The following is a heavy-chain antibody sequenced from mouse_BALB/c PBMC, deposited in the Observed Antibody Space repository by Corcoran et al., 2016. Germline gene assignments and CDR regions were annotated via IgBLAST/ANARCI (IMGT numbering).Heavy chain of an antibody. CDR1: GYSITSGYY. CDR2: ISYDGSN. J-gene: IGHJ2*01. CDR3: AREVGNYVDY. D-gene: IGHD1-1*02. V-gene: IGHV3-6*02. Sequence: DVQLQESGPGLVKPSQSLSLTCSVTGYSITSGYYWNWIRQFPGNKLEWMGYISYDGSNNYNPSLKNRISITRDTSKNQFFLKLNSVTTEDTATYYCAREVGNYVDYWGQGTTLTVSS.